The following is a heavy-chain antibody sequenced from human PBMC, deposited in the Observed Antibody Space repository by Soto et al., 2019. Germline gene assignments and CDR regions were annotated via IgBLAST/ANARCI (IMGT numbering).Heavy chain of an antibody. D-gene: IGHD2-2*03. CDR2: IYYSGST. CDR1: GGSVSRCSYY. V-gene: IGHV4-61*01. Sequence: SYALSLTCTVSGGSVSRCSYYGSWIRQPPGKGLECIGCIYYSGSTNYNPSLKSRVTISVVTSKNQFSLKLSSVTAADTAVYYCARGVDIVVVPADIGAAFDILGQGPLVT. J-gene: IGHJ3*02. CDR3: ARGVDIVVVPADIGAAFDI.